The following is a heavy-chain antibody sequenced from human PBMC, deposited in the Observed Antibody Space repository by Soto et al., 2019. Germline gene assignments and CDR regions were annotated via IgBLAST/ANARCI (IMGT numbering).Heavy chain of an antibody. CDR3: ARPPLYSTGGYFDS. V-gene: IGHV3-23*01. CDR2: TSNNGDRT. J-gene: IGHJ4*02. D-gene: IGHD6-19*01. CDR1: GFTFSDHA. Sequence: EVQLLESGGGLVQPGGSLRLSCAVSGFTFSDHAMTWVRQAPGKGLEWVSTTSNNGDRTFYADSVKGRFTVSRDRSNNTLYLQMNSLRAEDTAVYFCARPPLYSTGGYFDSWGQGTLVTVSS.